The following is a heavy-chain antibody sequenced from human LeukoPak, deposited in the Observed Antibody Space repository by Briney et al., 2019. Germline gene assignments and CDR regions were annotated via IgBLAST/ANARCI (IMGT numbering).Heavy chain of an antibody. CDR3: ARRGRYCSSTSCYAFDS. CDR2: IYYSGST. CDR1: GGSISSSSFYY. J-gene: IGHJ4*02. D-gene: IGHD2-2*01. Sequence: PSETLSLTCTVSGGSISSSSFYYWGWIRQPPGKGLEWIGSIYYSGSTYYNPSLKSRVTISVDTSKNQFSLKLSSVTAADTAIYYCARRGRYCSSTSCYAFDSWGQGTLVTVSS. V-gene: IGHV4-39*01.